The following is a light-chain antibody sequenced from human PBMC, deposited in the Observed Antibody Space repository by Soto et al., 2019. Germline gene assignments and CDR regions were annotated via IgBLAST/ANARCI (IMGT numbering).Light chain of an antibody. Sequence: SALAQPPSVSGAPGQRVTISCTGSSSNIGAGYDVHWYQQLPGTAPKLLIYANSNRPSGVPGRFSGSKSGSSASLAITGLQAKDEADYYCQSYDSSLSGYVFGTGTKV. CDR1: SSNIGAGYD. V-gene: IGLV1-40*01. J-gene: IGLJ1*01. CDR3: QSYDSSLSGYV. CDR2: ANS.